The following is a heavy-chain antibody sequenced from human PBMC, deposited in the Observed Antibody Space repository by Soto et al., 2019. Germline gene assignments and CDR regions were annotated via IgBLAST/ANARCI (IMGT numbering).Heavy chain of an antibody. CDR3: AKDAIANDGVWLLDS. CDR1: GLTLTNHA. CDR2: LLRSGSTT. V-gene: IGHV3-23*01. D-gene: IGHD5-12*01. Sequence: GGSLGLSCVLSGLTLTNHAMSWARQAPGKGLEWVSGLLRSGSTTYYADSVKGRFTISGNKSANTVYLQMDSLRAEDTAVYYCAKDAIANDGVWLLDSWGQGTVVTVSS. J-gene: IGHJ5*02.